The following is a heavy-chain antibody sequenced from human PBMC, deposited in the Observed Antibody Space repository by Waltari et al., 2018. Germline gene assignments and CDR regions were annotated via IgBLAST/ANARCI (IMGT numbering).Heavy chain of an antibody. J-gene: IGHJ6*02. Sequence: QVQLVQSGAEVKKPGASVKVSCKASGYTFTSYGISWVRQAPGQGLEWMGWISAYNGNTNYAQKLQGRVTMTTDTSTSTAYMELRSLRSDDTAVYYCARDYYYDSSGYYYYYYGMDVWGQGTTVTVSS. CDR2: ISAYNGNT. CDR1: GYTFTSYG. D-gene: IGHD3-22*01. CDR3: ARDYYYDSSGYYYYYYGMDV. V-gene: IGHV1-18*01.